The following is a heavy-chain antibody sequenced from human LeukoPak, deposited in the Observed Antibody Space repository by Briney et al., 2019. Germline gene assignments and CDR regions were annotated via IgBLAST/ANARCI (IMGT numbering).Heavy chain of an antibody. CDR3: ARVPTQDYYDSSGYSDY. J-gene: IGHJ4*02. Sequence: GGSLRLSCAASGFTFRNYWMHWVRQAPGEGLEWVANIKQDGSEKYYVDSVKGRFTISRDNAKNSLYLQMNSLRAEDTAVYYCARVPTQDYYDSSGYSDYWGQGTLVTVSS. V-gene: IGHV3-7*01. D-gene: IGHD3-22*01. CDR1: GFTFRNYW. CDR2: IKQDGSEK.